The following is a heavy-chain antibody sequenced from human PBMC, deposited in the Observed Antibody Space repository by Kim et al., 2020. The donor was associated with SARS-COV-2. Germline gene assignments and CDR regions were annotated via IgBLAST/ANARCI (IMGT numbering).Heavy chain of an antibody. J-gene: IGHJ5*02. CDR1: GFTFSSYE. CDR3: ARDDYVWGSYRYGSYNWFDP. CDR2: ISSSGSTR. D-gene: IGHD3-16*02. Sequence: GGSLRLSCAASGFTFSSYEMNWVRQAPGKGLEWVSYISSSGSTRYYADSVKGRFTISRDNAKNSLYLQMNSLRAEDTAVYYCARDDYVWGSYRYGSYNWFDPWGQGTPVTVSS. V-gene: IGHV3-48*03.